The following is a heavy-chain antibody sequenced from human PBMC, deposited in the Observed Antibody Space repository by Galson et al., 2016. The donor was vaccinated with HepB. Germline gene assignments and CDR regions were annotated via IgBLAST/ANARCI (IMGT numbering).Heavy chain of an antibody. J-gene: IGHJ3*02. V-gene: IGHV5-51*01. CDR3: ARPDAPQFYVGI. CDR1: GSSFTNYW. CDR2: IYPGDSDT. Sequence: QSGAEVKKPGESLKISCKASGSSFTNYWIAWVRQMPGKGLECLGIIYPGDSDTRYSPSFPGQVTISADKSITTAYLQWSSLKASDAAMYYCARPDAPQFYVGIWGQGTMVTVSS. D-gene: IGHD3-16*01.